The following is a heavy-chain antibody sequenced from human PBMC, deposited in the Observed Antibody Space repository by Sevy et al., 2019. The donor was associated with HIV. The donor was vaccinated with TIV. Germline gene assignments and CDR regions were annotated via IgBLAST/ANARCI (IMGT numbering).Heavy chain of an antibody. CDR2: IWYDGSNQ. V-gene: IGHV3-33*06. CDR3: AKALESYTSGWYIFDY. J-gene: IGHJ4*02. Sequence: GGSLRLSGAASGFTFRSFGMHWVRQAPGKGLQGVAVIWYDGSNQYYVDSVKGRFTISRDNSKNTVYLQMNSLRVEDTAVYYCAKALESYTSGWYIFDYWGQGSLVTVSS. D-gene: IGHD6-19*01. CDR1: GFTFRSFG.